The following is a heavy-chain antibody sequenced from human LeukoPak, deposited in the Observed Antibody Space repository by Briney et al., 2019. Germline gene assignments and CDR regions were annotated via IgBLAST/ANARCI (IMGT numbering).Heavy chain of an antibody. Sequence: SETLSLTCAVYGGSFSGYYWSWIRQPPGKGLEWIGEINHSGSTNYNPSLKSRVTISVDTSKNQFSLKLSSVTAADTAVYYCARGGMSDSSPREDYCYGMDVWGQGTTVTVSS. CDR1: GGSFSGYY. D-gene: IGHD3-22*01. CDR2: INHSGST. V-gene: IGHV4-34*01. J-gene: IGHJ6*02. CDR3: ARGGMSDSSPREDYCYGMDV.